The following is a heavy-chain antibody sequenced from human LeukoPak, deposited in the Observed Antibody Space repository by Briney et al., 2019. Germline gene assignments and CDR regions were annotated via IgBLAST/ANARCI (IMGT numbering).Heavy chain of an antibody. CDR3: ARDTYYDFWSGYYSGGLDY. J-gene: IGHJ4*02. V-gene: IGHV3-7*01. CDR1: GFTFSSYW. CDR2: IKQDGSEK. D-gene: IGHD3-3*01. Sequence: GGSLRLSCAASGFTFSSYWMGWVRQAPGKGLEWVANIKQDGSEKYYVDSVKGRFTISRDNAKNSLYLQMNSLRAEDTAVYYCARDTYYDFWSGYYSGGLDYWGQGTLVTVSS.